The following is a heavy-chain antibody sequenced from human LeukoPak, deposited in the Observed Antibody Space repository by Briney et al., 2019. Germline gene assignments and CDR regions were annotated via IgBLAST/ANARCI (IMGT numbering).Heavy chain of an antibody. CDR1: GYNFPTYW. V-gene: IGHV5-51*01. CDR3: ARLGGRELRY. CDR2: IYPSDSDT. Sequence: GESLKISCKGSGYNFPTYWIGWVRQMPGKGLEWMGIIYPSDSDTRYSPSFQGQVTISADKSISTAYLQWSSLKASDTAMYYCARLGGRELRYWGQGTLVTISS. D-gene: IGHD5-24*01. J-gene: IGHJ4*02.